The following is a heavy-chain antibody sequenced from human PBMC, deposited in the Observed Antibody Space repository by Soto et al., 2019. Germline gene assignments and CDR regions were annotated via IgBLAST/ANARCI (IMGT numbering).Heavy chain of an antibody. V-gene: IGHV4-30-2*02. J-gene: IGHJ5*02. CDR1: GGSISSGGYS. Sequence: SETLSLTCAVSGGSISSGGYSWSWIRQPPGKGLEWIGYIYHSGSTYYNPSLKSRVTISMDTSKNQFSLKLTSVTAADTAVYYCASALYCSGGSCSFDPWGQGTLVTVSS. CDR2: IYHSGST. D-gene: IGHD2-15*01. CDR3: ASALYCSGGSCSFDP.